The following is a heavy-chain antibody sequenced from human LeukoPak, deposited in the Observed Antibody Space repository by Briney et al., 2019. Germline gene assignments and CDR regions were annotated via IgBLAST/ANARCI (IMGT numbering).Heavy chain of an antibody. V-gene: IGHV3-21*01. J-gene: IGHJ4*02. CDR3: ARFNGNPYFDY. Sequence: PGRSLRLSCAASGFTFSSYGMNWVRQAPGKGLEWVSSITSSGSYIHYADSVKGRFTISRDNAKNSLYLQMNSLRAEGTAVYYCARFNGNPYFDYWGQGTLVTVSS. CDR2: ITSSGSYI. D-gene: IGHD4-23*01. CDR1: GFTFSSYG.